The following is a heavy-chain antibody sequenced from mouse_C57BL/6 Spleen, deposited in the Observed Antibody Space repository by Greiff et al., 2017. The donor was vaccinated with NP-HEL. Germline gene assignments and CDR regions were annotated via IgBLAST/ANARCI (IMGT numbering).Heavy chain of an antibody. D-gene: IGHD2-4*01. Sequence: VQLQQPGAELVRPGSSVKLSCKASGYTFTSYWMHWVKQRPIQGLEWIGNIDPSDSETHYNQKFKDKATLTVDKSSSTAYMQLSSLTSEDSAVYYCARVGDYDRYFDVWGTGTTVTVSS. CDR3: ARVGDYDRYFDV. CDR1: GYTFTSYW. CDR2: IDPSDSET. V-gene: IGHV1-52*01. J-gene: IGHJ1*03.